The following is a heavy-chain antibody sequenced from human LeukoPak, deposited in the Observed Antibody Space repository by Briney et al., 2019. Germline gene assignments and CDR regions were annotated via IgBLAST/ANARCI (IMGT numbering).Heavy chain of an antibody. Sequence: SETLSLTCAVSGGSISSGGYSWSWIRQPPGKGLEWIGYIYHSGSTYYNPSLKSRVTISVDRSKNQFSLKLSSVTAADTAVYYCARVTVTTGWFDPWGQGTLVTVSS. CDR1: GGSISSGGYS. D-gene: IGHD4-17*01. CDR2: IYHSGST. CDR3: ARVTVTTGWFDP. J-gene: IGHJ5*02. V-gene: IGHV4-30-2*01.